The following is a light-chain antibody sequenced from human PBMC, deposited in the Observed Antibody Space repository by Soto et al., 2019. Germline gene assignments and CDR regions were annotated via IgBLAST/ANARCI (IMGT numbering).Light chain of an antibody. CDR3: SSYTSSSTPWV. CDR2: DVS. J-gene: IGLJ3*02. Sequence: QSALTQPASVSGPPGQSIASSCTGTSSDVGGYNYVSWYQQHPGKAPKLMIYDVSNRPSGVSNRFSGSKSGNTASLTISGLQAEDEADYYCSSYTSSSTPWVFGGGTKVTVL. V-gene: IGLV2-14*01. CDR1: SSDVGGYNY.